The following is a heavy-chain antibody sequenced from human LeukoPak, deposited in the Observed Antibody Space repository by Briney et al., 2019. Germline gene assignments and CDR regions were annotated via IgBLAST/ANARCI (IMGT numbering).Heavy chain of an antibody. Sequence: SETLSLTCAVYGGSFSGYYWSWIRQPPGKGLEWIGEINHSGSTNYNPSLKSRVTISVDTSKNQFSLKLSSVTAADTAVYYCARDNEVVPAAGWGQGTLVTVSS. D-gene: IGHD2-2*01. CDR2: INHSGST. J-gene: IGHJ4*02. CDR1: GGSFSGYY. V-gene: IGHV4-34*01. CDR3: ARDNEVVPAAG.